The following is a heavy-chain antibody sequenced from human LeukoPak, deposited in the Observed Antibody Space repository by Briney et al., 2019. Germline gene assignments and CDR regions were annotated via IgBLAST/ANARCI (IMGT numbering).Heavy chain of an antibody. D-gene: IGHD2-2*01. V-gene: IGHV4-4*07. CDR1: GDSISGYY. CDR2: IYTSGST. Sequence: KPSEALSLTCTVSGDSISGYYWSWIRQPAGKGLEWIGRIYTSGSTNYNPSLKSRVTMSVDTSKNQFSLKLSSVTAADTAVYYCARERDIVVVPAARDAFDIWGQGTMVTVSS. CDR3: ARERDIVVVPAARDAFDI. J-gene: IGHJ3*02.